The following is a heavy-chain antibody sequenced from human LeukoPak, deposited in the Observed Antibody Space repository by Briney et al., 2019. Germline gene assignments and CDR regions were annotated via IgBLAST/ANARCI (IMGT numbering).Heavy chain of an antibody. D-gene: IGHD6-13*01. Sequence: ASVKVSCKASGYTLTSYGISWVRQAPGRGLEWMGWISAYNGNTNYAQKLQGRVTMTTDTSTSTAYMELRSLRSDDTAVYYCARDIGLYSSSWYEIFDYWGQGTLVTVSS. CDR1: GYTLTSYG. CDR3: ARDIGLYSSSWYEIFDY. CDR2: ISAYNGNT. V-gene: IGHV1-18*01. J-gene: IGHJ4*02.